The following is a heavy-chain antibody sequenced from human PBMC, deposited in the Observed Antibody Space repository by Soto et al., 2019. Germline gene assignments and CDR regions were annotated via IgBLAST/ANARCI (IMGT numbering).Heavy chain of an antibody. J-gene: IGHJ3*02. Sequence: ASVKVSCKASGYTLNNYGISWVRQAPGQGLEWMGWISPYNVNTNYAQNLQGRVTMTTDTSTSTGYMELRNLRSDDTAVDYCARVKGAGSAQDEDAFDIWGQGTMVTVSS. CDR2: ISPYNVNT. CDR1: GYTLNNYG. CDR3: ARVKGAGSAQDEDAFDI. D-gene: IGHD3-10*01. V-gene: IGHV1-18*01.